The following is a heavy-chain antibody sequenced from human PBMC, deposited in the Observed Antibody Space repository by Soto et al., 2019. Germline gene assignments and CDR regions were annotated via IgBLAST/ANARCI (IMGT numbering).Heavy chain of an antibody. CDR1: GGSISSSSFH. J-gene: IGHJ5*02. Sequence: QLQLQESGPGLVKPSETLSLTCTVSGGSISSSSFHWGWIRQPPGKGLEWIGSIYYSGSTYYSPSRQRRVNISVDRSKNQVSLKLSSVTAAATAVYYGARRERAAGTDWWFGPRGQGTLVPVSS. CDR3: ARRERAAGTDWWFGP. CDR2: IYYSGST. D-gene: IGHD6-13*01. V-gene: IGHV4-39*01.